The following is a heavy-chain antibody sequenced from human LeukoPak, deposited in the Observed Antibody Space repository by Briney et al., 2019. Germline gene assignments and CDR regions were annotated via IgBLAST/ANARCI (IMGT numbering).Heavy chain of an antibody. CDR3: ASTSRQDYVWGSYRPTPPYCFDY. V-gene: IGHV4-31*03. CDR2: IYYSGST. J-gene: IGHJ4*02. Sequence: SQTLSLTCTVSGGSISSGGYYWSWIRQHPGTGLEWIGYIYYSGSTYYNPSLKSRVTISVDTSKNQFSLKLGSVTAADTAVYYCASTSRQDYVWGSYRPTPPYCFDYWGQGTLVTVSS. CDR1: GGSISSGGYY. D-gene: IGHD3-16*02.